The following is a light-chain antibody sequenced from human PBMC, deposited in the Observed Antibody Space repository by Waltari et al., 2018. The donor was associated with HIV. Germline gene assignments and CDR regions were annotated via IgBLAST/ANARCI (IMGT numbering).Light chain of an antibody. Sequence: SSELTQDPAVSVALGQTVRITCQGDSLRSYYASWYQQKPGQDPVLVIYGKNNRPSGIPDRFSGSSSGNTASLTITGAQAEDEAYYYCNSRDSSGNVVFGGGTKLTVL. CDR3: NSRDSSGNVV. V-gene: IGLV3-19*01. CDR1: SLRSYY. J-gene: IGLJ2*01. CDR2: GKN.